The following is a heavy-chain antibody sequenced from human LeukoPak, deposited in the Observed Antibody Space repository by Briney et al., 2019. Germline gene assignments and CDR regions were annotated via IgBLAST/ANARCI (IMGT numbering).Heavy chain of an antibody. CDR3: AKEPLDIVVVVAATGGGLDP. J-gene: IGHJ5*02. CDR1: GFTFSSYS. V-gene: IGHV3-21*01. D-gene: IGHD2-15*01. CDR2: ISSSSSYI. Sequence: PGGSLRLSCAASGFTFSSYSMNWVRQAPGKGLEWVSSISSSSSYIYYADSVKGRFTISRDNSKNTLYLQMNSLRAEDTAVYYCAKEPLDIVVVVAATGGGLDPWGQGTLVTVSS.